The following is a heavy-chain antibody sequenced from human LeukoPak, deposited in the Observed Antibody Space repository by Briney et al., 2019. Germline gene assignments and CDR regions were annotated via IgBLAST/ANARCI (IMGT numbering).Heavy chain of an antibody. CDR2: ISGSGGST. V-gene: IGHV3-23*01. CDR1: GFTFSSHA. Sequence: GGSLRLSCAASGFTFSSHAMSRVRQAPGKGLEWVSAISGSGGSTYYADSVKGRFTISRDNSKNTLYLQMNSLRAEDTAVYYCAKVPDYYGSGSYRNYYYYYGMDVWGQGTTVTVSS. CDR3: AKVPDYYGSGSYRNYYYYYGMDV. J-gene: IGHJ6*02. D-gene: IGHD3-10*01.